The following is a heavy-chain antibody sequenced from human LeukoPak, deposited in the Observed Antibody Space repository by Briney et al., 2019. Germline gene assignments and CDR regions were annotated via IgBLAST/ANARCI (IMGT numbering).Heavy chain of an antibody. CDR2: ISSSSSTI. CDR3: ASGHDY. J-gene: IGHJ4*02. CDR1: GFTFSSSS. Sequence: GGSLRLSCAASGFTFSSSSMNWVRQAPGKGLEWVSYISSSSSTIYYADSVRGRFTIPRDNAENSLYLQMNSLRDEDTAVYYCASGHDYWGQGTLVTVSS. V-gene: IGHV3-48*02.